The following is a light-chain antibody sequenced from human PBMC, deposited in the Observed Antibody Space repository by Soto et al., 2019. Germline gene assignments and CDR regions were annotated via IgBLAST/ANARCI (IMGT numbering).Light chain of an antibody. J-gene: IGLJ1*01. CDR3: SSSTSCSLLERD. CDR2: DVS. Sequence: QSELTQPASVSGSPGQSITISCTGTSNDVGGYNYVSWYQQHPGKAPKLMIYDVSNRPSGVSNRFSGSKSGNTASLTISGLQVEDEVDNYCSSSTSCSLLERDFGTGSKV. CDR1: SNDVGGYNY. V-gene: IGLV2-14*01.